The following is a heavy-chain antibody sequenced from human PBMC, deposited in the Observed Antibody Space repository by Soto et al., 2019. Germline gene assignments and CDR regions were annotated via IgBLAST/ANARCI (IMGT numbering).Heavy chain of an antibody. CDR3: ARARWYDAFDV. CDR1: GFFISSGNY. J-gene: IGHJ3*01. CDR2: TFHGGNT. Sequence: SETLSLTCAVSGFFISSGNYWGWIRKPPGKGLEWIGSTFHGGNTYYNPSLKSRVTISVDMSKNQFSLKLNSVTAADTAVYYCARARWYDAFDVWGQGTVVTVS. V-gene: IGHV4-38-2*01. D-gene: IGHD2-15*01.